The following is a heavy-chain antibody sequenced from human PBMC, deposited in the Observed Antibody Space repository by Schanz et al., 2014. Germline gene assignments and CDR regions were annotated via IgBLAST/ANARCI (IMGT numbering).Heavy chain of an antibody. CDR1: GLTFTSAW. J-gene: IGHJ2*01. Sequence: EVQLLESGGGLVKPGGSLRLSCATSGLTFTSAWMSWVRQARGKGLEWVSYISGSSRTIYYADSMKGRFTISRDNSKNTLYLQMNSLRAEDTAIYYCAKDAPYPFDLWGRGTLITVSS. V-gene: IGHV3-48*01. CDR2: ISGSSRTI. CDR3: AKDAPYPFDL.